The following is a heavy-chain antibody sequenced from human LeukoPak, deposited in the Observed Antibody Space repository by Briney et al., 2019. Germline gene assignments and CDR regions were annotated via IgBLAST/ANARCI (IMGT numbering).Heavy chain of an antibody. V-gene: IGHV4-59*12. CDR3: ARVPLVVAATRFDP. J-gene: IGHJ5*02. D-gene: IGHD2-15*01. CDR1: SGSITNYY. CDR2: IYYSGST. Sequence: PSETLSLTCTVSSGSITNYYWSWIRQPPGKGLEWIGYIYYSGSTNYNPSLKSRVTISVDTSKNQFSLKLSSVTAADTAVYYCARVPLVVAATRFDPWGQGTLVTVSS.